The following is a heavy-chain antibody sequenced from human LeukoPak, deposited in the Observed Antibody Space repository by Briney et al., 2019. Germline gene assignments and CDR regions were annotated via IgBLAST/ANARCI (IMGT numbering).Heavy chain of an antibody. J-gene: IGHJ4*02. CDR3: ARDQDSSLSQSPLYFDY. D-gene: IGHD6-6*01. CDR2: ISAYNGNT. V-gene: IGHV1-18*01. Sequence: ASVKVSCKASGYTFTNYGINWVRQAPGQGLEWMGWISAYNGNTNYARNLQGRVTMTTDTSTSTAYMELRSLRSDDTAVYYCARDQDSSLSQSPLYFDYWGQGTLVTVSS. CDR1: GYTFTNYG.